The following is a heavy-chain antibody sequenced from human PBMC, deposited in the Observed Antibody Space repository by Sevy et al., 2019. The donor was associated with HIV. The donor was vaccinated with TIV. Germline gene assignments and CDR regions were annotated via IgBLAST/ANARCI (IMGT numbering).Heavy chain of an antibody. V-gene: IGHV4-59*01. Sequence: SETLSLTCTVSGGSISGYYWSWIRQPPGKGLEWIAYIYLSGSPNYNPSLRSRVTIAVDTSKNQFSLRLSSVTAADTAVYFCAREVSSGYYFYYMDVWGKGTAVTVSS. J-gene: IGHJ6*03. CDR2: IYLSGSP. CDR1: GGSISGYY. CDR3: AREVSSGYYFYYMDV. D-gene: IGHD1-26*01.